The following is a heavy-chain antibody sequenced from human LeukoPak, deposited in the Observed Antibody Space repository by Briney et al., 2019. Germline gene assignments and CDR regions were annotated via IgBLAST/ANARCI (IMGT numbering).Heavy chain of an antibody. V-gene: IGHV3-30*02. CDR2: IRYDASNE. CDR3: ARDASDLGSGDY. D-gene: IGHD2-15*01. Sequence: GGSLRLSCAASGFTFNNYGMHWVRQAPGKGLEWVTFIRYDASNEFYADSVKGRFTVSRDNSNNMVYLQMNGLRPEDTAVYYCARDASDLGSGDYWGQGTLVTVSS. CDR1: GFTFNNYG. J-gene: IGHJ4*02.